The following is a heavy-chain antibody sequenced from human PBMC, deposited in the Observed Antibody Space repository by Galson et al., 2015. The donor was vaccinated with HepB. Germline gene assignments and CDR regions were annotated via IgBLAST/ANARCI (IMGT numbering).Heavy chain of an antibody. J-gene: IGHJ4*02. CDR2: IWYDGSNK. Sequence: SLRLSCAASGFSLSSYGMHWVRQAPGKGLEWVAFIWYDGSNKHYADSVKGRFTISRDNSKNTLYLQMDSLRAEDTAVYYCARGSHSGSYYVNHFDYWGQGTLVTVSS. V-gene: IGHV3-33*01. D-gene: IGHD1-26*01. CDR1: GFSLSSYG. CDR3: ARGSHSGSYYVNHFDY.